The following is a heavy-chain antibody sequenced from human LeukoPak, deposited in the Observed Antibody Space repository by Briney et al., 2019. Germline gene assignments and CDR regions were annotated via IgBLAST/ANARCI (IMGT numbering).Heavy chain of an antibody. CDR1: GYTLTELS. Sequence: ASVKVSCKVSGYTLTELSMHWVRQAPGKGLEWMGGFDPEDGETIYAQKFQGRVTITADESTSTAYMELSSLRSEDTAVYYCARSSKTSAIFGVVIIGRGTFNWFDPWGQGTLVTVSS. J-gene: IGHJ5*02. CDR3: ARSSKTSAIFGVVIIGRGTFNWFDP. V-gene: IGHV1-24*01. CDR2: FDPEDGET. D-gene: IGHD3-3*01.